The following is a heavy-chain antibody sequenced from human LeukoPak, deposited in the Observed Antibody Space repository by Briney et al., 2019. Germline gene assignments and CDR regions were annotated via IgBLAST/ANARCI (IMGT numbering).Heavy chain of an antibody. D-gene: IGHD6-13*01. J-gene: IGHJ4*02. CDR1: GFTFSSYE. Sequence: GGSLRLSCAASGFTFSSYEMNWVRQAPGKGLEWVSYISSSGSTIYYADSVKGRFTISRDNSKNSLYLQMNSLRTEDTALYYCAKDMGIAAAGLFDYWGQGTLVTVSS. V-gene: IGHV3-48*03. CDR2: ISSSGSTI. CDR3: AKDMGIAAAGLFDY.